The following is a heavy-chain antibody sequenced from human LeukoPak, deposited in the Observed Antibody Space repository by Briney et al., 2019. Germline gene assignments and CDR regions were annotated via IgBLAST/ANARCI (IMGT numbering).Heavy chain of an antibody. Sequence: PSETLSLTCTVSGGSIRDNSYYWGWIRQSPGKGLEWIGDIYFSGSTCYNPSLKSRVSMSQDTSKNQFSLKLYSVTAADTAVYYCARRSVETVMARPFDYWGQGTLVIVSS. V-gene: IGHV4-39*07. CDR3: ARRSVETVMARPFDY. J-gene: IGHJ4*02. CDR1: GGSIRDNSYY. CDR2: IYFSGST. D-gene: IGHD5-18*01.